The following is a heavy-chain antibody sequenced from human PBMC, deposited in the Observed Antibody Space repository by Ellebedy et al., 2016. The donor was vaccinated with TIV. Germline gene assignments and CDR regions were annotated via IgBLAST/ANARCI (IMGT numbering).Heavy chain of an antibody. D-gene: IGHD4-17*01. CDR1: GFSFRSYW. V-gene: IGHV3-7*01. CDR2: LRQEGDAD. Sequence: GESLKISCIASGFSFRSYWMSWVRQAPGKGLEWVANLRQEGDADYYVDSVKGRFTISRDNADNSLFLQMNSLRAEDTAVYYCARRGSYGDYAVQINSWFDTWGRGTLVAVSS. CDR3: ARRGSYGDYAVQINSWFDT. J-gene: IGHJ5*02.